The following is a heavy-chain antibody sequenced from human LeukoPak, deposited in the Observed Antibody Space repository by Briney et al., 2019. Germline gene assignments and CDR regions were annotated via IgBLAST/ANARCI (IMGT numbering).Heavy chain of an antibody. CDR2: IYTSGST. Sequence: SETLSPTCTVSGGSISSYYWSWIRQPAGKGLEWIGRIYTSGSTNYNPSLKSRVTMSVDTSKNQFSLKLSSVTAADTAVYYCAREQDYDFWSGYPLFDYWGQGTLVTVSS. CDR3: AREQDYDFWSGYPLFDY. CDR1: GGSISSYY. V-gene: IGHV4-4*07. J-gene: IGHJ4*02. D-gene: IGHD3-3*01.